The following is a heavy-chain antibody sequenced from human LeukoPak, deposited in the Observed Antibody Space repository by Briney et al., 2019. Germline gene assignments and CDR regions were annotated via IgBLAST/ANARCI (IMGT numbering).Heavy chain of an antibody. D-gene: IGHD3-3*01. CDR2: ISGSGGST. J-gene: IGHJ4*02. CDR1: GFTSSSYA. CDR3: AKEIFGVVITYFDY. Sequence: GGSLRLSCPASGFTSSSYAMSWVRQAPGKGLEWVSAISGSGGSTYYADSVKGRFTISRDNSKNTLYLQMNSLRAEDTAVYYCAKEIFGVVITYFDYWGQGTLVTVSS. V-gene: IGHV3-23*01.